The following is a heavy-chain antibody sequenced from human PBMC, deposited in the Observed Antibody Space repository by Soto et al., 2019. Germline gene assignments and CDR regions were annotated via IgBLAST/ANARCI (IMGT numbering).Heavy chain of an antibody. CDR2: INAGNGNT. V-gene: IGHV1-3*01. D-gene: IGHD6-19*01. CDR1: GYTFTSYA. J-gene: IGHJ4*02. CDR3: AREGSGWKYFDY. Sequence: GASVKVSCKASGYTFTSYAMHWVRQAPGQRLEWMGWINAGNGNTKYSQKFQGRVTITRDTSASTAYMELSRLTSDDTAVYFCAREGSGWKYFDYWGQGSLVTVSS.